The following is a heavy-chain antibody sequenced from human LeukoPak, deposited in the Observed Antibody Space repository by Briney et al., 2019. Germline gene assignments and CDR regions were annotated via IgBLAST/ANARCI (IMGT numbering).Heavy chain of an antibody. CDR3: ARGSYDFWSGYWGVGDYYYYMDV. CDR2: INTNTGNP. Sequence: ASVKVSCKASGYTFTSYAMNWVRQAPGQGLEWMGWINTNTGNPTYAQGFTGRFVFSLDTSVSTAYLQISSLKAEDTAVYYCARGSYDFWSGYWGVGDYYYYMDVWGKGTTVTVSS. V-gene: IGHV7-4-1*02. CDR1: GYTFTSYA. D-gene: IGHD3-3*01. J-gene: IGHJ6*03.